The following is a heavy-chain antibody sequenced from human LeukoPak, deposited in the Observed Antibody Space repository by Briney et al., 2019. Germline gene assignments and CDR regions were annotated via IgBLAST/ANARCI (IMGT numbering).Heavy chain of an antibody. CDR3: AKDSYSFHTNDYHSHFDY. D-gene: IGHD2-8*01. J-gene: IGHJ4*02. CDR1: GFTFSSYA. CDR2: ISGSGDYT. V-gene: IGHV3-23*01. Sequence: GGSLRLPCAASGFTFSSYAMSWVRQAPGKGLEWVSGISGSGDYTYYADSVKGRFTISRDNSKNTLYLQMNSLRAEDTAVYFCAKDSYSFHTNDYHSHFDYWGQGTLVTVSS.